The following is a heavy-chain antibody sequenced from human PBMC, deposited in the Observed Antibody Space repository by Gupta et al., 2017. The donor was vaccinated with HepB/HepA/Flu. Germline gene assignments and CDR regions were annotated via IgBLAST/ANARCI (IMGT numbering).Heavy chain of an antibody. Sequence: QVQLQESGPGLVKPSQTLSLTCSVSGGSTSSGLNFWSWVRQSPGKGLEWIGYIYHSGTTYYNPSLKSRVSMSVDTSKNQFSLKLSSVTAADTAVYYCARALFLGYCPGGVCLPFDFWGQGTLVTVSS. CDR1: GGSTSSGLNF. V-gene: IGHV4-31*03. D-gene: IGHD2-8*02. J-gene: IGHJ4*02. CDR2: IYHSGTT. CDR3: ARALFLGYCPGGVCLPFDF.